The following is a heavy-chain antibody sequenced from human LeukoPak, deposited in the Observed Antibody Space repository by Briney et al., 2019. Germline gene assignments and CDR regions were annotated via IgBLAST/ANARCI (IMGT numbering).Heavy chain of an antibody. CDR2: ISGSGGST. CDR1: GFTFSSYA. CDR3: AKFPSDRGCI. J-gene: IGHJ4*02. Sequence: PGGSLRLSCAASGFTFSSYAMSWVRQAPGKGLERVSAISGSGGSTYYADSVKGRFTISRDNSKNTLYLQMNSLIAEDTAVYYCAKFPSDRGCIWGQGTLVTVSS. D-gene: IGHD2-8*01. V-gene: IGHV3-23*01.